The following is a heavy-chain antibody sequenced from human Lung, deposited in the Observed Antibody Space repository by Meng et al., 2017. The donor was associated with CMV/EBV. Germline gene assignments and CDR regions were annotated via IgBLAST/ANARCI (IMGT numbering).Heavy chain of an antibody. Sequence: ASXXVSXKASGYTFTSYGIIWVRQAPGQGLEWMGWISPYDGNTNYAQTLQDRVTMTTDTPTSTAYMELRSLRSDDTAVYFCARERGYCGTTSCSYYFDYWXQGTLVT. CDR3: ARERGYCGTTSCSYYFDY. CDR2: ISPYDGNT. D-gene: IGHD2-2*01. V-gene: IGHV1-18*01. CDR1: GYTFTSYG. J-gene: IGHJ4*02.